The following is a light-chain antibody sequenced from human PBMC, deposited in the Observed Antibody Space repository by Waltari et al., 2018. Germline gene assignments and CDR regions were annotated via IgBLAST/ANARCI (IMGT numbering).Light chain of an antibody. CDR2: EAS. CDR1: LVIGKS. V-gene: IGKV3-20*01. J-gene: IGKJ1*01. CDR3: ENHERLPAK. Sequence: SCRASLVIGKSFVWYQQKPGQAPRLLMYEASRRSTGVPDRFSGSGSGTDFSLTSSGLEPEDFAVYYCENHERLPAKFGRGTKVEI.